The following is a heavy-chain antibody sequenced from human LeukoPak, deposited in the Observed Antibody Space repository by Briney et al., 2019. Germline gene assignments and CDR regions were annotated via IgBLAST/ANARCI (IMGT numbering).Heavy chain of an antibody. J-gene: IGHJ5*02. V-gene: IGHV3-21*01. D-gene: IGHD3-10*01. CDR1: GFIFSSYS. Sequence: PGGSLRLSCAASGFIFSSYSMNWVRQAPGKGLEWVSSISSSSGYIYYADSVKGRFTISRDNAKNSLYLQMNSLGVEDTAVYYCYPHYYGSGSLSWLDPWGQGTLVTVSS. CDR2: ISSSSGYI. CDR3: YPHYYGSGSLSWLDP.